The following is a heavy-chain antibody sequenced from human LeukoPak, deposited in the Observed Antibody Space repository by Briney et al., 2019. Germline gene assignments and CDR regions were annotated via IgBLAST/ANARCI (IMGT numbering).Heavy chain of an antibody. CDR3: IATPIDD. V-gene: IGHV3-30*03. Sequence: GRSLRLSCAASGFTFSTYNMHWVRQAPGKGLEWVAVILSDGSKKYYAESVKGRFTISRDNSKNTLYLQMNSLRTEDTAVYYCIATPIDDWGQGTLDTVSS. D-gene: IGHD1-26*01. J-gene: IGHJ4*02. CDR2: ILSDGSKK. CDR1: GFTFSTYN.